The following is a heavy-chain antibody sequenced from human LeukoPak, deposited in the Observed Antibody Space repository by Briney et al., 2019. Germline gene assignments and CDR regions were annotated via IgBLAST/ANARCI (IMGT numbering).Heavy chain of an antibody. D-gene: IGHD1-26*01. V-gene: IGHV3-23*01. Sequence: PGGSLRLSRAASGFTFSSDVMSWVRQAPGKGLEWVSAISGSGGRTYYADSVKGRFTICRENSKNTLYLQMNSLRAEDTAVYYCAKVRAPRQYYFDYWGQGTLVTVSS. CDR3: AKVRAPRQYYFDY. J-gene: IGHJ4*02. CDR2: ISGSGGRT. CDR1: GFTFSSDV.